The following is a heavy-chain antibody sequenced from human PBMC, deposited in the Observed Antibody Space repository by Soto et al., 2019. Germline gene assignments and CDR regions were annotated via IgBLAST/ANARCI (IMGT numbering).Heavy chain of an antibody. Sequence: EVQLVESGGGLVKPGGSLRLSCAASGFTFSNAWMNWVRQAPGKGLEWVGRIKSKTDGGTTDYAAPVKGRFTISRDDSKNTLYLQMNSLKTEDTAVYYCTTETYYYGSGSMSQGLHYYYGMDVWGQGTTVTVSS. CDR2: IKSKTDGGTT. CDR3: TTETYYYGSGSMSQGLHYYYGMDV. D-gene: IGHD3-10*01. V-gene: IGHV3-15*07. CDR1: GFTFSNAW. J-gene: IGHJ6*02.